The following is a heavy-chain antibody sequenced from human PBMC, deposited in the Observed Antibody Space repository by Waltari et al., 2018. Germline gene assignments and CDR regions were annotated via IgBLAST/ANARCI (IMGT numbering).Heavy chain of an antibody. CDR3: ARGGYGSGSYGWFDP. CDR2: IYYSGST. CDR1: GGSISSYY. Sequence: QVQLQESGPGLVKPSETLSLTCTVSGGSISSYYWSWIRQPPGKGLEWIGYIYYSGSTNYNPALKSRVTISVDTSKNQFSLKLSSVTAADTAVYYCARGGYGSGSYGWFDPWGQGTLVTVSS. D-gene: IGHD3-10*01. V-gene: IGHV4-59*01. J-gene: IGHJ5*02.